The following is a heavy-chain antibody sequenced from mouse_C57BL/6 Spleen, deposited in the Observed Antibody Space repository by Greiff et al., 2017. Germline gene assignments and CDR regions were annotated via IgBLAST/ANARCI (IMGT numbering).Heavy chain of an antibody. CDR1: GYTFTSYW. V-gene: IGHV1-64*01. Sequence: VQLQQPGAELVKPGASVKLSCKASGYTFTSYWMHWVKQRPGQGLAWIGMIHPNSGSTNYNEKFKSKATLTVDKSSSTAYMQLSSLTSEDSAVYYCARKSVYYGSSYVDYWGQGTTLTVSS. CDR2: IHPNSGST. D-gene: IGHD1-1*01. J-gene: IGHJ2*01. CDR3: ARKSVYYGSSYVDY.